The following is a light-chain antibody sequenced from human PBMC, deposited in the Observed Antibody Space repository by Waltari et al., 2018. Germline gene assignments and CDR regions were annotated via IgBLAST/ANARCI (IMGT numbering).Light chain of an antibody. CDR3: QQYNGLPYT. CDR1: QSVSQW. CDR2: KAS. J-gene: IGKJ2*01. V-gene: IGKV1-5*03. Sequence: DIQMTQSPSSLSASVGDTVRISCRASQSVSQWLAWYRQKPGRAPSLLIFKASILESGVPPRFSATGSGTYFTLTITNVQADDLGTYYCQQYNGLPYTFGQGTKLEI.